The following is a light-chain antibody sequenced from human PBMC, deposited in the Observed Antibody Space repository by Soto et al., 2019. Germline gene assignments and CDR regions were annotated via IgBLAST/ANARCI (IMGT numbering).Light chain of an antibody. CDR2: KAS. V-gene: IGKV1-5*03. Sequence: DLQMTQSPSALSASVGDRVTITCRASQSISSWLAWYQQQPGKAPKLLIYKASSLESGVPSRFSGSGSGTEFTLTISSLQPDDFATYYCQQYYSYSTFGQGTKVEIK. CDR3: QQYYSYST. J-gene: IGKJ1*01. CDR1: QSISSW.